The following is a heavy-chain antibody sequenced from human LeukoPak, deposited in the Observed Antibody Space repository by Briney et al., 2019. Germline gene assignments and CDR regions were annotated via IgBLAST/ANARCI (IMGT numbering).Heavy chain of an antibody. J-gene: IGHJ4*02. Sequence: SETLSLTCAVYGGSFSGYYWSWIRQPPGKGLEWIGEINHSGSTNYNPSLKSRVTISVDTSKNQFSLKLSSVTAADTAVYYCARPRVGATRGYFDYWGQGTLVTVSS. CDR3: ARPRVGATRGYFDY. CDR1: GGSFSGYY. D-gene: IGHD1-26*01. V-gene: IGHV4-34*01. CDR2: INHSGST.